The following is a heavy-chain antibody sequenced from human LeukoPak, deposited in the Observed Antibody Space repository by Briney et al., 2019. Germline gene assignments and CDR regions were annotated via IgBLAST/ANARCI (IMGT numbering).Heavy chain of an antibody. D-gene: IGHD6-19*01. CDR1: GFTSSNAL. CDR3: TTADQWPVRGGY. Sequence: PGGSPRLSSAAPGFTSSNALMSWVRQAPGKGLEWVDRIKSKTDGGTTDYAAPVKGRFTISRDDSKNTLYLKMNSLKTEDTAVYYCTTADQWPVRGGYWGQGTLVTVSS. V-gene: IGHV3-15*01. CDR2: IKSKTDGGTT. J-gene: IGHJ4*02.